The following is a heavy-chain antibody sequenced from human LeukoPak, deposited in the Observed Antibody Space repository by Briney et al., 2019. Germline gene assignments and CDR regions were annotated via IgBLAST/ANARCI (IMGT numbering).Heavy chain of an antibody. CDR1: GGSISSSSYY. Sequence: SETLSLTCTVSGGSISSSSYYWGWIRQPPGKGLEWIGSIYYSGSTYYNPPLKSRVTISVDTSKNQFSLKLSSVTAADTAVYYCARGRYCSGGSCYFWFDPWGQGTLVTVSS. CDR2: IYYSGST. V-gene: IGHV4-39*01. CDR3: ARGRYCSGGSCYFWFDP. D-gene: IGHD2-15*01. J-gene: IGHJ5*02.